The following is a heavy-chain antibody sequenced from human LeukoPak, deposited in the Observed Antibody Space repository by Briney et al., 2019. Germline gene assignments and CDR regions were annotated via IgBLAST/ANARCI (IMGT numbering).Heavy chain of an antibody. CDR2: IYTSGST. CDR3: ARVSLVRGAPDYYFDY. J-gene: IGHJ4*02. CDR1: GDSISNYY. V-gene: IGHV4-4*07. D-gene: IGHD3-10*01. Sequence: SETLSLTCTVSGDSISNYYWSWIRQPAGKGLEWIGRIYTSGSTNYNPSLKSRVAMSVDTSKNQFSLKLSSVTAADTAVYYCARVSLVRGAPDYYFDYWGQGTLVTVSS.